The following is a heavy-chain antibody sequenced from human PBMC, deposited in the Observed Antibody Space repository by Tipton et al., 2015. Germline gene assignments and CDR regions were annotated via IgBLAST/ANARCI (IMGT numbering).Heavy chain of an antibody. V-gene: IGHV3-23*01. J-gene: IGHJ4*02. CDR3: AKVSRFGSDSSGYYYFDY. D-gene: IGHD3-22*01. Sequence: DSVKGRFTISRDNSKNTLYLQMNSLRAEDTAVYYCAKVSRFGSDSSGYYYFDYWGQGTLVTVSS.